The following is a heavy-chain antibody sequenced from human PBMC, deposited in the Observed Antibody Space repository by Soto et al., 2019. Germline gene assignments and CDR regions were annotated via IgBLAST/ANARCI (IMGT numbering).Heavy chain of an antibody. CDR1: GFTFSDSA. CDR2: IRSKANSYAT. V-gene: IGHV3-73*02. J-gene: IGHJ4*02. Sequence: EVQLVESGGGLVQPGESLKLSCAASGFTFSDSAIHWVRQTSGKGLEWVGRIRSKANSYATAYAASVTGRVTISRDDSKNTAYLQMNSLKTEDTAVYYCTRHVADYWGQGTLVTVYS. CDR3: TRHVADY.